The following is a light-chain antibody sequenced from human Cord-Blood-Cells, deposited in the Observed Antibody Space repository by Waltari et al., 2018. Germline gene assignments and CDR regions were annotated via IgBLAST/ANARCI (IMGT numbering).Light chain of an antibody. CDR1: SSAVGGYNY. Sequence: QSALTQPASVSGSPGQSITISCTGTSSAVGGYNYVSWYQQHPGKAPKLMIYEVSNRPSGVSNRFSGSKSGNKASLTISGLQAEDEADYYCSSYTSSSTLVFGTGTKVTVL. CDR2: EVS. V-gene: IGLV2-14*01. J-gene: IGLJ1*01. CDR3: SSYTSSSTLV.